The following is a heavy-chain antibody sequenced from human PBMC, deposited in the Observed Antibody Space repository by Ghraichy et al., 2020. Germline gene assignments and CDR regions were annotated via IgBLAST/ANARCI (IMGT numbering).Heavy chain of an antibody. Sequence: SQTLSLTCDISGDSVSSNSVAWNWIRQSPARGLEWLGRTYYRSRWFNDYAESVKSRITINADTSKNQFSLQLNSVTPDDTAMYFCVREGGEREGYRLRFDYWGHGTLVTVSS. V-gene: IGHV6-1*01. CDR1: GDSVSSNSVA. CDR3: VREGGEREGYRLRFDY. J-gene: IGHJ4*01. CDR2: TYYRSRWFN. D-gene: IGHD5-24*01.